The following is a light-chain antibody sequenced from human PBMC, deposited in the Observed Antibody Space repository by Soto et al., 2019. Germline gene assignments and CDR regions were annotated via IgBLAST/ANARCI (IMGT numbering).Light chain of an antibody. J-gene: IGKJ1*01. CDR1: QSVSSN. CDR3: QQYTHWPRT. CDR2: GAS. V-gene: IGKV3-15*01. Sequence: ETVMTQSPATLSGSPGERATLSCRASQSVSSNLAWYQQKPGQAPRLLIYGASTRATGIPARFSGSGSGTEFTLTISSLQSEEFAVYYWQQYTHWPRTFGQGTKVDVK.